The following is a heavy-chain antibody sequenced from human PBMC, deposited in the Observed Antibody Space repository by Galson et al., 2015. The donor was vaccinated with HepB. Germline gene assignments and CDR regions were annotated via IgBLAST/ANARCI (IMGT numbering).Heavy chain of an antibody. CDR3: ARPQQVVVTAMPWYYYYGMDV. D-gene: IGHD2-21*02. CDR2: IIPILGIA. Sequence: SVKVSCKASGGTFSSYAISWVRQAPGQGLEWMGRIIPILGIANYAQKFQGRVTITADKSTSTAYMELSSLRSEDTAVYYCARPQQVVVTAMPWYYYYGMDVWGQGTTVTVSS. CDR1: GGTFSSYA. V-gene: IGHV1-69*04. J-gene: IGHJ6*02.